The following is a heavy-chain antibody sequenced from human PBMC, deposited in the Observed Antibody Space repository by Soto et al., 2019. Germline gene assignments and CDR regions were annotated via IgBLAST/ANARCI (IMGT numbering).Heavy chain of an antibody. V-gene: IGHV3-23*01. CDR3: AKDCRRLAVAGSAFDS. Sequence: GGSLRLSCAASGFTFNDYAMAWVRQAPGKGLEWVSSISGSGGHSSYADSVRGRFTISRDNVNSILSLDMSDLSAEDTAVYYCAKDCRRLAVAGSAFDSWGQGTLVTVSS. J-gene: IGHJ4*02. D-gene: IGHD6-19*01. CDR2: ISGSGGHS. CDR1: GFTFNDYA.